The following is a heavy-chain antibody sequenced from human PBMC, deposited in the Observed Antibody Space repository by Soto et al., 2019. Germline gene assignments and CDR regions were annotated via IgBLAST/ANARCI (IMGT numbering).Heavy chain of an antibody. CDR1: GFSFGSYA. CDR2: ISGSDGKT. J-gene: IGHJ4*02. V-gene: IGHV3-23*01. CDR3: ARWSYLDY. Sequence: PGGSLRLSCTASGFSFGSYALSWVPQAPGKGLEWVSTISGSDGKTFYADSVKGRFSTSRDTSQSTLYLQMNSLRADDTAMYYCARWSYLDYWGQGTRVTVSS. D-gene: IGHD3-3*01.